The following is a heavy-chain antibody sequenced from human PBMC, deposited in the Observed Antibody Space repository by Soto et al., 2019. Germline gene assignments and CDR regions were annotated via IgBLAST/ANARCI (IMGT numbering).Heavy chain of an antibody. D-gene: IGHD4-17*01. CDR2: IYYSGST. Sequence: SETLSLTCTVSGGSISSYYWSWIRQPPGKGLEWIGYIYYSGSTNYNPSLKSRVTISVDRSKNQLSLTLSSVTAADTAVYYCARGHYGGHGLDVWGQGTTVTVSS. J-gene: IGHJ6*02. V-gene: IGHV4-59*12. CDR3: ARGHYGGHGLDV. CDR1: GGSISSYY.